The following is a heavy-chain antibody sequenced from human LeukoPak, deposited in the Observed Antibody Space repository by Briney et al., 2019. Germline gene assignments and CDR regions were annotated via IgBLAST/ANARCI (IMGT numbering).Heavy chain of an antibody. CDR1: GFTFDEYA. V-gene: IGHV3-43*02. CDR3: AKDLTSVYDAFNI. CDR2: ISGDGGRT. J-gene: IGHJ3*02. Sequence: GGPLRLSCEASGFTFDEYAIHWVRQTPGKGLEWVSLISGDGGRTFYADSVKGRFTISRDNSKKSLSLQMNSLRTEDTALYYCAKDLTSVYDAFNIWGQGTMVTVSS.